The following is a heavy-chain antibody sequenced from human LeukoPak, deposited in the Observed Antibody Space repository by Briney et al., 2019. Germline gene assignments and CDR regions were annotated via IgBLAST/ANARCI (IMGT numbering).Heavy chain of an antibody. CDR1: GGSFSGYY. CDR3: ARTTRTGYYYYYMDV. D-gene: IGHD1-1*01. J-gene: IGHJ6*03. V-gene: IGHV4-34*11. Sequence: SETLSLTCAVYGGSFSGYYWGWIRQPPGKGLEWIGSVYYSGSTYYNPSLKSRVTISVDTSKNQFSLNLSSVTAADTAFYYCARTTRTGYYYYYMDVWGKGTTVTVSS. CDR2: VYYSGST.